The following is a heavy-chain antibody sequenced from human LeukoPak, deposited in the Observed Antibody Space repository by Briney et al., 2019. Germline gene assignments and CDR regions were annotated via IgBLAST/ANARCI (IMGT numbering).Heavy chain of an antibody. CDR3: ARHGGLGVLLWFGELLSWFDP. CDR2: IYYSGST. Sequence: SETLSLTCTVSGGSISSSSYYWGWIRQPPGKGLEWIGSIYYSGSTYYNPSLKSRVTISVDTSKNQFSLKLSSVTAADTAVYYCARHGGLGVLLWFGELLSWFDPWGQGTLVTVPS. J-gene: IGHJ5*02. D-gene: IGHD3-10*01. CDR1: GGSISSSSYY. V-gene: IGHV4-39*01.